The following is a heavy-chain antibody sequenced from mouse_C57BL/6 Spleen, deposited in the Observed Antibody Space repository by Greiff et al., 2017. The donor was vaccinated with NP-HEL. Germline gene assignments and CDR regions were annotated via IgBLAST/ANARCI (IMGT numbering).Heavy chain of an antibody. J-gene: IGHJ4*01. Sequence: QVQLQQSGAELVRPGASVTLSCKASGYTFTDYEMHWVKQTPVHGLEWIGAIDPETGGTAYNQKFKGKAILTADKSSSTAYMELRSLTSEDSAVYYSTRKGSYAMDYWGQGTSVTVSS. D-gene: IGHD3-3*01. V-gene: IGHV1-15*01. CDR1: GYTFTDYE. CDR3: TRKGSYAMDY. CDR2: IDPETGGT.